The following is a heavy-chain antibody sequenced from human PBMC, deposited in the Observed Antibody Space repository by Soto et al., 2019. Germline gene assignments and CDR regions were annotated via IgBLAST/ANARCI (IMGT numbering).Heavy chain of an antibody. CDR2: KHHSGST. CDR1: GDSINNGYW. V-gene: IGHV4-4*02. CDR3: ASSSGWWRLDV. D-gene: IGHD6-19*01. J-gene: IGHJ6*02. Sequence: QVQLQESGPGLVKPSGTLALTCGVSGDSINNGYWWTWVRQPPGKGLEWIGEKHHSGSTNYNLSLKSRVSISLDKSKNQFSLHLSSVTAADTAVYFCASSSGWWRLDVWGQGTTVTVSS.